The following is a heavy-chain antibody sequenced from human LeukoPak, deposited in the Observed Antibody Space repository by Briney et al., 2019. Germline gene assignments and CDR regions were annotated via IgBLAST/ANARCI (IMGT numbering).Heavy chain of an antibody. Sequence: GASLRLSCVASAFTFSSYDMSWVRQAPGKGLEWVSAISGSGGSTYYADSVKGRFTISRDNSKNTLYLQMNSLRAEDTAVYYCAKEIAAAGIAIQHWGQGTLVTVSS. V-gene: IGHV3-23*01. CDR3: AKEIAAAGIAIQH. CDR2: ISGSGGST. D-gene: IGHD6-13*01. CDR1: AFTFSSYD. J-gene: IGHJ1*01.